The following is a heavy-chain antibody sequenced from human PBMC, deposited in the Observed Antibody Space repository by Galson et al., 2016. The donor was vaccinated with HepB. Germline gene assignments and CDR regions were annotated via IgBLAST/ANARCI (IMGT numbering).Heavy chain of an antibody. CDR1: GFTFSSYS. V-gene: IGHV3-48*02. D-gene: IGHD6-13*01. Sequence: SLRLSCAASGFTFSSYSMNWVRQAPGKGLEWVSYISSSGSTIYYADSVKGRFTISRDIAMNSLYLQMNSLRDEDTAMYYCAKDGGQQVVRWERLKKVYYYSAMDVWGQGTTVSVSS. CDR2: ISSSGSTI. CDR3: AKDGGQQVVRWERLKKVYYYSAMDV. J-gene: IGHJ6*02.